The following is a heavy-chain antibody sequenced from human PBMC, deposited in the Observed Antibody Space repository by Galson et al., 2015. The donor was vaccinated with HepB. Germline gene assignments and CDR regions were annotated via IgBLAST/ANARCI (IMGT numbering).Heavy chain of an antibody. J-gene: IGHJ4*02. V-gene: IGHV1-69*13. Sequence: SVKVSCKASGGTFSSYAISWVRQAPGQGLEWMGGIIPIFGTANYAQKFQGRVTITADDSTSTAYMELSSLRSEETAVYYCARDGVRSGSSPGRVWGQRTLVTVSS. CDR1: GGTFSSYA. CDR2: IIPIFGTA. D-gene: IGHD1-26*01. CDR3: ARDGVRSGSSPGRV.